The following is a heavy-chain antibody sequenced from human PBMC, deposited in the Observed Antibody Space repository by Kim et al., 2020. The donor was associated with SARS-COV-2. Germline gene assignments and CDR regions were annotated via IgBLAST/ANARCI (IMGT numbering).Heavy chain of an antibody. V-gene: IGHV1-24*01. J-gene: IGHJ5*02. D-gene: IGHD5-18*01. Sequence: YARKFQGRVTMTEDTSTDTTYMELSSLRSEDTAVYYCATGAAIGLAWFDPWGQGTLVTVSS. CDR3: ATGAAIGLAWFDP.